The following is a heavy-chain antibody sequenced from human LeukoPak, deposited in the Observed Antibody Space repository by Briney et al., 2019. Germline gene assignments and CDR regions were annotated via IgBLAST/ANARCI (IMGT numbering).Heavy chain of an antibody. D-gene: IGHD6-19*01. CDR1: GVSVYSDSAS. J-gene: IGHJ4*02. CDR2: TYYRSKWYN. V-gene: IGHV6-1*01. CDR3: ASSLAAVGGSAFFDY. Sequence: TLSLTCAISGVSVYSDSASWSWVRQSPSRGLEWLGRTYYRSKWYNDYAGSVKGRIAINPDTSKNHFSLQLHSVTPEDTAVYYCASSLAAVGGSAFFDYWGQGILVTVSS.